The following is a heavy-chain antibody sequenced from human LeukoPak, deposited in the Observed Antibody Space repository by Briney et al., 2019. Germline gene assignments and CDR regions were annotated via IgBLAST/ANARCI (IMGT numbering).Heavy chain of an antibody. V-gene: IGHV4-39*01. CDR2: IYYSGST. CDR1: GGSISSSSYY. J-gene: IGHJ4*02. CDR3: ASDYDFWSGPPKVDWDFDY. Sequence: PSETLSLTCTVSGGSISSSSYYWGWIRQPPGKGLEWIGSIYYSGSTYYNPSLKSRVTISVDTSKNQFSLKLSSVTAADTAVYYCASDYDFWSGPPKVDWDFDYWGQGTLVTVSS. D-gene: IGHD3-3*01.